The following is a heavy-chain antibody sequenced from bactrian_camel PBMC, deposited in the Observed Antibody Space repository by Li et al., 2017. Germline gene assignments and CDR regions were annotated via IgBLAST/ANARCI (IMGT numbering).Heavy chain of an antibody. CDR2: IYTRTGAA. CDR3: AAGDSGGYCYWRLPADEYKY. Sequence: HVQLVESGGGSVQAGGSLRLSCALSGVTENFNCMGWFRQAPGKEREGVAAIYTRTGAAYYVDSVKGRFTISQDTDKNMVYLQMNGLKLEDTAMYYCAAGDSGGYCYWRLPADEYKYWGQGTQVTVS. D-gene: IGHD2*01. J-gene: IGHJ4*01. V-gene: IGHV3S54*01. CDR1: GVTENFNC.